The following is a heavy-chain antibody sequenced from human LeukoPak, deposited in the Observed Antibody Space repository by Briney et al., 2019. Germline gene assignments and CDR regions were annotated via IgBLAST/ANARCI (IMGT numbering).Heavy chain of an antibody. V-gene: IGHV3-53*01. J-gene: IGHJ4*02. CDR2: IYTTGGT. Sequence: GGSLRLSCTVSGFTVSSNSMSWVRQAPGKGLEWVSFIYTTGGTHDSDSVKGRFTISRDSSKNTLYLQMNSLRAEDTAVYYCARRAGDYSHPYDYWGQGTLVTVSS. D-gene: IGHD3-22*01. CDR1: GFTVSSNS. CDR3: ARRAGDYSHPYDY.